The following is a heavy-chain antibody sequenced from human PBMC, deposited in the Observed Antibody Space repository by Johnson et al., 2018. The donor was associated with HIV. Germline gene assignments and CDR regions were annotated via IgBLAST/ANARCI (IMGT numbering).Heavy chain of an antibody. CDR1: GFTFSDYY. D-gene: IGHD1-26*01. V-gene: IGHV3-11*04. CDR2: ISSGGGSV. Sequence: QVQLVESGGGLVKPGGSLRLSCSASGFTFSDYYMSWIRQTSVKGLEWVSYISSGGGSVHYADSVKGRFTISRDNSKNTLYLQMNSRRVEDTAVYYCARDPGGSLGAFDIWGQGTIVTVSS. J-gene: IGHJ3*02. CDR3: ARDPGGSLGAFDI.